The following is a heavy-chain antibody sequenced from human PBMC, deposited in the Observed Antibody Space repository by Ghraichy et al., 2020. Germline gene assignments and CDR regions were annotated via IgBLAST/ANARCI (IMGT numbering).Heavy chain of an antibody. V-gene: IGHV4-34*01. CDR3: ASGPRPTNGVFGGSVPFFDI. Sequence: EINHSGSTNYNPSLKSRVTISVDTSKNQFSLKLSSVTAADTAVYYCASGPRPTNGVFGGSVPFFDI. J-gene: IGHJ3*02. CDR2: INHSGST. D-gene: IGHD2-8*01.